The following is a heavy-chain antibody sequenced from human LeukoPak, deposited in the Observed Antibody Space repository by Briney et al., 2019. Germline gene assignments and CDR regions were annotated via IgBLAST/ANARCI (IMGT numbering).Heavy chain of an antibody. V-gene: IGHV4-61*02. Sequence: SQTLSLTCTVSGGSISSGSYYWSWIRQPAGKGLEWIGRIYTSGSTNYNPSLKSRVTISVDTSKNQFSLKLSSVTAADTAVYYCASLTRGYDFDYWGQGTLVTVSS. CDR3: ASLTRGYDFDY. D-gene: IGHD3-22*01. CDR1: GGSISSGSYY. CDR2: IYTSGST. J-gene: IGHJ4*02.